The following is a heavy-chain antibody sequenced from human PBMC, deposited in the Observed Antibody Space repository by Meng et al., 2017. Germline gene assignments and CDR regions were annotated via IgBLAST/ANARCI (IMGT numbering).Heavy chain of an antibody. CDR2: IIPIFGTA. Sequence: QVQLGQTGAGGKKPAASVKVSCKASGGTFSSYAISWVRQAPGQGLEWMGGIIPIFGTANYAQKFQGRVTITTDESTSTAYMELSSLRSEDTAVYYCARGVNYGDDVYWGQGTLVTVSS. J-gene: IGHJ4*02. V-gene: IGHV1-69*01. D-gene: IGHD4-17*01. CDR1: GGTFSSYA. CDR3: ARGVNYGDDVY.